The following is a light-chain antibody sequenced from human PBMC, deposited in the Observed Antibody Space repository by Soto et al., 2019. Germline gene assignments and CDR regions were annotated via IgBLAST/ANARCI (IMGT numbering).Light chain of an antibody. CDR3: QQTYNPPPT. CDR1: QSINNY. CDR2: GAS. Sequence: DIKMTKSPSSLSAAAGDRVTITCRASQSINNYLNWYQHRPGEAPKLLIFGASSLQRGVPSRFSGSGSGTEFTLTISSLQRDDFATYYCQQTYNPPPTFGGGTKVDIK. J-gene: IGKJ4*02. V-gene: IGKV1-39*01.